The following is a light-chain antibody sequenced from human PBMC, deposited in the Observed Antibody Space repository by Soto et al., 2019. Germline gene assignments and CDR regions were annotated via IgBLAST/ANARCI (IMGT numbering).Light chain of an antibody. J-gene: IGLJ1*01. CDR2: DVS. Sequence: SALTQHLSVSWPPAQSITISSTGTISDVRSYNYVSSYQQYPGKAPKLMIYDVSTRPSGVSDRFSGSKSGNTASLTISGLRAEDEADYYCGSYTTSSNDVFGTGTKVTVL. CDR1: ISDVRSYNY. V-gene: IGLV2-14*03. CDR3: GSYTTSSNDV.